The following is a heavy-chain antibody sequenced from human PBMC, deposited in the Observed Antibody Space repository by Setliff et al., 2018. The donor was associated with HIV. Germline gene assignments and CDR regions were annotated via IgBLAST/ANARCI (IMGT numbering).Heavy chain of an antibody. CDR3: ARRSGWSEDY. CDR2: ISPNFGHT. J-gene: IGHJ4*02. V-gene: IGHV1-18*01. Sequence: EASVKVSCKASGGTFSSYAISWVRQAPGHGLEWMGWISPNFGHTKYAQKFLDRVTMTIDTATSRAYMELRSLRSDDTAVYYCARRSGWSEDYWGQGTLVTVSS. CDR1: GGTFSSYA. D-gene: IGHD6-19*01.